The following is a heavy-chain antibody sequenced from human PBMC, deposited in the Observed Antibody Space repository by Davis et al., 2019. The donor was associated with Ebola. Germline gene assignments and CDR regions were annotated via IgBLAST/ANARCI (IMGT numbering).Heavy chain of an antibody. CDR1: GYTFISYG. J-gene: IGHJ3*02. D-gene: IGHD6-19*01. CDR2: ISIYNGNT. V-gene: IGHV1-18*01. CDR3: ARQGGWQWLTDAFDI. Sequence: ASVKVSCKAYGYTFISYGISWVRQAPGQGLEWMGWISIYNGNTNYAQKLQGRVTMTTDTSTSTAYMELRSLRSDDTAVYYCARQGGWQWLTDAFDIWGQGTMVTVSS.